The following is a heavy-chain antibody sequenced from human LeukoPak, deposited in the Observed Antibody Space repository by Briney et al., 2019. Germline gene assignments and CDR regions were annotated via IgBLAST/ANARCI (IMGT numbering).Heavy chain of an antibody. Sequence: ASVKVSCKAPGYTFISYGISWVRQAPGQGHEWMGWISAYNGNTNYGQKLQGRVTMTTDTSTSTAYMELRSLRSDDTAVYYCARDSRYSSSGSTHYYYGMDVWGQGTTVTVSS. CDR3: ARDSRYSSSGSTHYYYGMDV. J-gene: IGHJ6*02. CDR2: ISAYNGNT. CDR1: GYTFISYG. D-gene: IGHD6-13*01. V-gene: IGHV1-18*01.